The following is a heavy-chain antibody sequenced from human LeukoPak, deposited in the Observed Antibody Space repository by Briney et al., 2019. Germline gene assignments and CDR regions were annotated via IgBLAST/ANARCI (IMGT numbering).Heavy chain of an antibody. J-gene: IGHJ6*03. V-gene: IGHV4-30-4*07. CDR3: ARVSGSGYYYYYMDV. CDR2: IYYSGST. CDR1: GGSISSGGYS. D-gene: IGHD3-10*01. Sequence: SETLSLTCAVSGGSISSGGYSWSWIRQPPGKGLEWIGYIYYSGSTYYNPSLKSRVTISVDTSKNQFSLKLSSVTAADTAVYYCARVSGSGYYYYYMDVWGKGTTVTVSS.